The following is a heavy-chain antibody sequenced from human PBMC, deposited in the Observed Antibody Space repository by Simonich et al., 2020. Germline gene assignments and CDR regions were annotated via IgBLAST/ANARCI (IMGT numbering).Heavy chain of an antibody. Sequence: EVQLLGSGGGLVQPGGSLRLSCAASGFTFSSYDMSWVRTAPGKGLGWVSAIRGSGGSTYYADSVKGRFTISRDNSKNTLYLQMNSLRAEDTAVYYCATYYFDYWGQGTLVTVSS. CDR3: ATYYFDY. V-gene: IGHV3-23*01. CDR2: IRGSGGST. J-gene: IGHJ4*02. CDR1: GFTFSSYD.